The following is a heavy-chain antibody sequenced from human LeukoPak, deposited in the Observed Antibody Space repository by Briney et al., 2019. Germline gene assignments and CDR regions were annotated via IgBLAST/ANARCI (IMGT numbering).Heavy chain of an antibody. CDR3: ARRYYYFYYMDV. V-gene: IGHV4-34*01. CDR2: INHSGST. CDR1: GGSFSGYY. J-gene: IGHJ6*03. Sequence: SETLSLTCAVYGGSFSGYYWSWIRQPPGKGLEWIGEINHSGSTNYNPSLKSRVTISVDTSKNQFSLKLSSVTAADTAVYYCARRYYYFYYMDVWGKGTTVTVSS.